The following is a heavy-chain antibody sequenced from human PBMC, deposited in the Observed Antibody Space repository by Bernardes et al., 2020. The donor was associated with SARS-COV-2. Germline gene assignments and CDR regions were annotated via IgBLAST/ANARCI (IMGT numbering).Heavy chain of an antibody. CDR1: GFDLSNYW. V-gene: IGHV3-74*01. Sequence: GGSLRLSCVASGFDLSNYWMHWVRQAPGKGLVWVSRVNIDGSHAVYADSVKGRFIISRDNAKNTLDLQMNGLEVEDTAVYYCARIKSATSSWYFDLWGRGAHGTVSS. CDR2: VNIDGSHA. CDR3: ARIKSATSSWYFDL. J-gene: IGHJ2*01. D-gene: IGHD6-6*01.